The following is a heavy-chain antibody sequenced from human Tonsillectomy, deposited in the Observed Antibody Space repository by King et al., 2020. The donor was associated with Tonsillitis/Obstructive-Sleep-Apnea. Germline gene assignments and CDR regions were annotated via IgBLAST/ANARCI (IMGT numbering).Heavy chain of an antibody. D-gene: IGHD2-2*02. CDR3: ARSSKVVRVVVPVAIDY. CDR2: IWYDGSNK. J-gene: IGHJ4*02. Sequence: VQLVESGGGVVQPGRSLRLSCAASGFTFSTYGMHWVRQAPGKGLEWVAVIWYDGSNKYYADSVKGRFSISRDNSKNTLYLQMNNLRAEDTAVYYCARSSKVVRVVVPVAIDYWGQGTLVTVSS. V-gene: IGHV3-33*01. CDR1: GFTFSTYG.